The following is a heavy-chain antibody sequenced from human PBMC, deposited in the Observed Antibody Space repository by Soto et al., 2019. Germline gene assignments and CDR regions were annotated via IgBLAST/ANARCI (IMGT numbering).Heavy chain of an antibody. J-gene: IGHJ4*02. CDR3: AKDVYYDSSGYDY. Sequence: EVQLLESGGGLVQPGGSLRLSCAASGFTFSSYAMSWVRQAPGKGLEWVSAISGSGGSTYYADSVKGRFTISRDNSKNKLYLQMNSLRAEDTAVYYGAKDVYYDSSGYDYWGQGTLVTVSS. CDR1: GFTFSSYA. D-gene: IGHD3-22*01. V-gene: IGHV3-23*01. CDR2: ISGSGGST.